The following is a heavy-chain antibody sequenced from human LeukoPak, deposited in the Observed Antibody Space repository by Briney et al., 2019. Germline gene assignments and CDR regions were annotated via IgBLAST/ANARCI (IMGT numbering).Heavy chain of an antibody. CDR3: ARDYNGGYSGYDSFFDY. J-gene: IGHJ4*02. CDR1: GYTFTGYY. CDR2: INPNSGGT. V-gene: IGHV1-2*02. Sequence: GASVKVSCKASGYTFTGYYMHWVRQAPGQGLEWMGWINPNSGGTNYAQKFQGRVTMTRDTSISTAYVELSRLRSDDTAVYYCARDYNGGYSGYDSFFDYWGQGTLVTVSS. D-gene: IGHD5-12*01.